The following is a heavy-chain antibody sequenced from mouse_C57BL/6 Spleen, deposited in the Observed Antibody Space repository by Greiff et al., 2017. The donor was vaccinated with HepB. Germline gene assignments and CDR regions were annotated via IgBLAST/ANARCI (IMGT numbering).Heavy chain of an antibody. D-gene: IGHD2-3*01. CDR3: ARHTGDGYYYAMDY. J-gene: IGHJ4*01. V-gene: IGHV5-9*01. CDR1: GFTFSSYT. Sequence: EVKVVESGGGLVKPGGSLKLSCAASGFTFSSYTMSWVRQTPEKRLAWVATISGGGGNTYYPDSVKGRFTISRDNAKNTLYLQMSSLRSEDTALYYCARHTGDGYYYAMDYWGQGTSVTVSS. CDR2: ISGGGGNT.